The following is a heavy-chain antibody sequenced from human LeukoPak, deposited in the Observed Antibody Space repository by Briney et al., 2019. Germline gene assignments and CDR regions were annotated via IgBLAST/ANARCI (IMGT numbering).Heavy chain of an antibody. Sequence: SETLSLTCSVSGGSISSNTYYWAWIRQPPGKGLEWLGTFHKSGNTYYNPPLRSRVTISGDTSNNQLSLKVNSVTAADTAVYYCARESEVGAAFFDYWGQGTLVTVSS. CDR1: GGSISSNTYY. CDR2: FHKSGNT. CDR3: ARESEVGAAFFDY. V-gene: IGHV4-39*07. D-gene: IGHD1-26*01. J-gene: IGHJ4*02.